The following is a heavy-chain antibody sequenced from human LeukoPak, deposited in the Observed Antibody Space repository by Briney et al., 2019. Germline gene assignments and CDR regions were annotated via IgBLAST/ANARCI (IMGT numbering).Heavy chain of an antibody. Sequence: ASVKVSCKASGYTFTSYYMHWMRQAPGQGLEWMGIINPSGGSTSYAQKFQGRVTMTRDTSTSTVYMELSSLRSEDTAVYYCARDGNYGSGSYIPYYFDYWGQGTLVTVSS. J-gene: IGHJ4*02. V-gene: IGHV1-46*01. CDR1: GYTFTSYY. CDR3: ARDGNYGSGSYIPYYFDY. D-gene: IGHD3-10*01. CDR2: INPSGGST.